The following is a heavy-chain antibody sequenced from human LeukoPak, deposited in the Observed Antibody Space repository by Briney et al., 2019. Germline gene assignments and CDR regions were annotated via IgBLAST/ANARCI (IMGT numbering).Heavy chain of an antibody. Sequence: ASVKVSCTASGYIFTNHDINWVRQATGQGLGWMGWMSPNNGNAGYAQKCQGRVTMTRDTTINTAYMELRSLRSDGTAVYYCARVASVSSSYIWLRGWFDPWGQGTLVTVSS. CDR1: GYIFTNHD. J-gene: IGHJ5*02. CDR2: MSPNNGNA. V-gene: IGHV1-8*01. D-gene: IGHD6-13*01. CDR3: ARVASVSSSYIWLRGWFDP.